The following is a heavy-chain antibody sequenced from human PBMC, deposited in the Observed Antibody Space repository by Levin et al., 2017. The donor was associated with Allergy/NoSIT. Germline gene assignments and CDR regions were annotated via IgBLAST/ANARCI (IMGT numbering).Heavy chain of an antibody. V-gene: IGHV3-21*01. Sequence: GGSRRLSCSASGFTFSTYSMNWVRQAPGKGLEWVASISSTSHFIYYADSVKGRFTISRDNAKNSLYLQMNSLTAEDTAVYYCARLPGTVTTNWFDPWGQGTLVTVSS. CDR1: GFTFSTYS. D-gene: IGHD4-17*01. CDR2: ISSTSHFI. J-gene: IGHJ5*02. CDR3: ARLPGTVTTNWFDP.